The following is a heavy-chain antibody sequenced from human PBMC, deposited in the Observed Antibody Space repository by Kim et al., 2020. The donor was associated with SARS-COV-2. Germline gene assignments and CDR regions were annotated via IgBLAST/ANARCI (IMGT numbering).Heavy chain of an antibody. D-gene: IGHD3-22*01. V-gene: IGHV4-39*07. CDR1: GGSISSSSYY. Sequence: SETLSLTCTVSGGSISSSSYYWGWIRQPPGKGLEWIGSIYYSGSTYYNPSLKSRVTISVDTSKNQFSLKLSSVTAADTAVYYCARVEGNYYDSSGYLGYWGQGTLVTVSS. CDR3: ARVEGNYYDSSGYLGY. CDR2: IYYSGST. J-gene: IGHJ4*02.